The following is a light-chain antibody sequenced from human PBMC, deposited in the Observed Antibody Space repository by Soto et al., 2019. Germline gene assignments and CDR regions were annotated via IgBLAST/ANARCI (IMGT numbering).Light chain of an antibody. Sequence: DLQMTQFPSSLSASVGDRVTITCRASQGISNYLAWYQQKPGKVPKLLIYAASTLQSGVPSRFSGSGSGTDFTLTTTSLQPEAFATYYCQKYNSAPRTFGQGTKVEIK. CDR1: QGISNY. V-gene: IGKV1-27*01. J-gene: IGKJ1*01. CDR2: AAS. CDR3: QKYNSAPRT.